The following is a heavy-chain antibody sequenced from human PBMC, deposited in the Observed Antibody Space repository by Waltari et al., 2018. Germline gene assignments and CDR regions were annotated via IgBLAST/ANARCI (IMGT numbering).Heavy chain of an antibody. J-gene: IGHJ5*02. CDR1: GYSISSGYY. Sequence: QVQLQESGPGLVKPSETLSPTCTVPGYSISSGYYWGWIRQPPGKGLEWIGSIYHSGSTYYNPSLKSRVTISVDTSKNQFSLKLSSVTAADTAVYYCARDYNWFDPWGQGTLVTVSS. CDR3: ARDYNWFDP. V-gene: IGHV4-38-2*02. CDR2: IYHSGST.